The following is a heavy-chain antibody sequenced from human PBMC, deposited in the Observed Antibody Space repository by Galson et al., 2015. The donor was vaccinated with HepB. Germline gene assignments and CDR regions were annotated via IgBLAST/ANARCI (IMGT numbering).Heavy chain of an antibody. D-gene: IGHD6-13*01. J-gene: IGHJ4*02. CDR1: GDSVSSNTVA. V-gene: IGHV6-1*01. Sequence: CAISGDSVSSNTVAWNWIRRSPSRGLEWLGRTYYRSQWYNDYSPSVKGRININADTSKNQFSLQLRAVTPEDTSIYYCARGRLAAAGHLDSWGQGILVPVSS. CDR2: TYYRSQWYN. CDR3: ARGRLAAAGHLDS.